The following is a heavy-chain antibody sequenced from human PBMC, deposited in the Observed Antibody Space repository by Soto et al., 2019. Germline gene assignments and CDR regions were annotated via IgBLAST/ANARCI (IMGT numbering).Heavy chain of an antibody. D-gene: IGHD3-10*01. CDR3: ARDLGYYGSGSYYWTFDY. J-gene: IGHJ4*02. CDR2: INPNSGGT. Sequence: ASVKVSCKASGYTFTGYYMHWVRQAPGQGFEWMGWINPNSGGTNYAQKFQGWVTMTRDTSISTAYMELSRLRSDDTAVYYCARDLGYYGSGSYYWTFDYWGQGTLVTVS. V-gene: IGHV1-2*04. CDR1: GYTFTGYY.